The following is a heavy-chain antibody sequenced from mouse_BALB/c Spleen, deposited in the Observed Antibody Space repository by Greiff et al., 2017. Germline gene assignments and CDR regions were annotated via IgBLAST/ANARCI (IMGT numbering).Heavy chain of an antibody. V-gene: IGHV1-7*01. D-gene: IGHD2-1*01. J-gene: IGHJ4*01. CDR2: INPSTGYT. Sequence: VKLQESGAELAKPGASVKMSCKASGYTFTSYWMHWVKQRPGQGLEWIGYINPSTGYTEYNQKFKDKATLTADKSSSTAYMQLSSLTSEDSAVYYCARKGYGNYGAMDYWGQGTSVTVSS. CDR3: ARKGYGNYGAMDY. CDR1: GYTFTSYW.